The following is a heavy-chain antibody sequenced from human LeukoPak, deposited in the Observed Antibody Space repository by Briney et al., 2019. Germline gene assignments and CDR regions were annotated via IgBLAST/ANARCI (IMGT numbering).Heavy chain of an antibody. V-gene: IGHV3-23*01. D-gene: IGHD1-1*01. CDR3: ARATTGNYFDY. CDR1: GFTFSSYG. CDR2: ITSSGGST. Sequence: GGSLRLSCAASGFTFSSYGMHWFRKPQGKGLGWVSGITSSGGSTYYADSVKGRFTISRDNSKNTLFLQMNSLRAEDTAVYFCARATTGNYFDYWGQGTLVTVSS. J-gene: IGHJ4*02.